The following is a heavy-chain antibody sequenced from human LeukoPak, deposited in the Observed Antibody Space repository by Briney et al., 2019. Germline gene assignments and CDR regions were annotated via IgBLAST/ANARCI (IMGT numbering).Heavy chain of an antibody. D-gene: IGHD5-18*01. CDR3: AREEINTALDY. CDR1: GYTFTSYG. J-gene: IGHJ4*02. V-gene: IGHV1-69*06. CDR2: IIPIFGTA. Sequence: HVASVKVSCKASGYTFTSYGISWVRQAPGQGLEWMGGIIPIFGTANYAQKFQGRVTITADKSTSTVYMELSSLRSEDTAVYYCAREEINTALDYWGQGTLVTVSS.